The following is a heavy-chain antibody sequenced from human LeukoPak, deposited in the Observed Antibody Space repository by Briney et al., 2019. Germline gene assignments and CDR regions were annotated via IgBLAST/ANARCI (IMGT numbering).Heavy chain of an antibody. CDR2: IRYDGTNQ. CDR3: AKDVSDGDYFVF. Sequence: PGGSLRLSCAASGFIFSTYGMHWVRQSPGKGLGWVAFIRYDGTNQYYVDSVKGRFTISRDNAKNTVYLQMISLRPEDTAVYYCAKDVSDGDYFVFWGQGILVAVSS. D-gene: IGHD3-10*01. J-gene: IGHJ4*02. CDR1: GFIFSTYG. V-gene: IGHV3-30*02.